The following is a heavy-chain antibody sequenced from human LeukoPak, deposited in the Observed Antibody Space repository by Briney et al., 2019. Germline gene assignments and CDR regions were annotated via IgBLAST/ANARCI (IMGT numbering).Heavy chain of an antibody. CDR3: ARRYCSGGTCYGDY. V-gene: IGHV4-59*08. Sequence: SETLSLTCTVYGGSISSYYWSWIRQPPGKGLEWIGYIYYSGSTNYNPSLKSRVTISVDTSKNQFSLKLSSVTAADTAVYYCARRYCSGGTCYGDYWGQGTLVTVSS. D-gene: IGHD2-15*01. CDR1: GGSISSYY. CDR2: IYYSGST. J-gene: IGHJ4*02.